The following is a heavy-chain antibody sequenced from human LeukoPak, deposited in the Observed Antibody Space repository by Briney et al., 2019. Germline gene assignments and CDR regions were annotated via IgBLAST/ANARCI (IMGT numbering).Heavy chain of an antibody. V-gene: IGHV3-74*01. J-gene: IGHJ4*02. CDR1: GFTFSSYW. CDR2: INSDGSST. Sequence: GGSLRLSCAASGFTFSSYWMHWVRQAPGKGLVWVSRINSDGSSTSYADSVKGRFTISRDNAKNTLYLQINSLRAEDTAVYYCARVELQRFEKFPNQYYFDYWGQGTLVTVSS. D-gene: IGHD3-10*01. CDR3: ARVELQRFEKFPNQYYFDY.